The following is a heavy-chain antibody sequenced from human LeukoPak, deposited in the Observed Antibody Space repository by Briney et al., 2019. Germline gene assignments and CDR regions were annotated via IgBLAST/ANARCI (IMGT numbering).Heavy chain of an antibody. D-gene: IGHD3-22*01. Sequence: ASVKVSCKASAGTFSSYAISWVRQAPGQGLEWMGRIIPIFGIANYAQKFQGRVTITADKSTSTAYMELSSLRSEDTAVYYCARGYDSSGYYHSDFDYWGQGTLVTVSS. CDR1: AGTFSSYA. CDR2: IIPIFGIA. J-gene: IGHJ4*02. V-gene: IGHV1-69*04. CDR3: ARGYDSSGYYHSDFDY.